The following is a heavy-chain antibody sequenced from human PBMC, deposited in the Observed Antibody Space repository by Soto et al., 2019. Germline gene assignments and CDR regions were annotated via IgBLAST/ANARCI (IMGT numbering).Heavy chain of an antibody. J-gene: IGHJ4*02. V-gene: IGHV1-69*13. CDR3: ATGVIWIGYFTVDS. CDR2: FIPVYRTL. D-gene: IGHD3-3*01. CDR1: GGSFGKSA. Sequence: ASVKVSCKASGGSFGKSAINWVRQTPGQGPEWLGGFIPVYRTLNYAQKFQGRVTITADESTGTAYMTLSSLASDDTAVYYCATGVIWIGYFTVDSWGQGTRVTGLL.